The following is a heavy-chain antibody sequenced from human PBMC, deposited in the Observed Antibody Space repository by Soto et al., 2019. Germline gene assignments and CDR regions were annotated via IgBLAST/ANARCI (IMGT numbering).Heavy chain of an antibody. V-gene: IGHV1-69*01. CDR3: ARDPYYGSGSYYNY. CDR1: GGTFSSYA. CDR2: IIPIFGTA. D-gene: IGHD3-10*01. Sequence: QVQLVQSGAEVKKPGSSVEVSCKASGGTFSSYAISWVRQAPGQGLEWMGGIIPIFGTANYAQKFQGRVTITAEESTRTAYMELSSLRSEDTAAYYCARDPYYGSGSYYNYWGQGTLATVSS. J-gene: IGHJ4*02.